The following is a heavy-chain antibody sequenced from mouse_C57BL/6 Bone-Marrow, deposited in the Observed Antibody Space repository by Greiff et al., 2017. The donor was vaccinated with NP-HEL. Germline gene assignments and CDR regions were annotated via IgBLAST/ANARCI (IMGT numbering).Heavy chain of an antibody. CDR2: ISYDGSN. D-gene: IGHD2-5*01. CDR3: AREGSNYYFDY. V-gene: IGHV3-6*01. Sequence: EVQLVESGPGLVKPSQSLSLTCSVTGYSITSGYYWNWIRQFPGNKLEWMGYISYDGSNNYNPSLKNRIPITRDTSKNQFFLKLNSVTTEDTATYYCAREGSNYYFDYWGQGTTLTVSS. J-gene: IGHJ2*01. CDR1: GYSITSGYY.